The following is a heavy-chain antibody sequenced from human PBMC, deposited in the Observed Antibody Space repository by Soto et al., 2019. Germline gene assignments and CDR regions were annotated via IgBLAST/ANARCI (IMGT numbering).Heavy chain of an antibody. J-gene: IGHJ4*02. CDR1: WYSFSEFG. D-gene: IGHD3-22*01. CDR3: ATDTHYSDSSGNVSYVDY. Sequence: VSVKVSSKAAWYSFSEFGITWVRQAPGQGLACVGCISTSHGNTNYAQNLQGRVTMTTATSSNTAYMELRSLRSDATPVYYDATDTHYSDSSGNVSYVDYWGKGALVTV. CDR2: ISTSHGNT. V-gene: IGHV1-18*04.